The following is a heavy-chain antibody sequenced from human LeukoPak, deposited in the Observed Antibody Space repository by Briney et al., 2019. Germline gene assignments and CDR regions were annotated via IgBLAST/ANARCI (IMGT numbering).Heavy chain of an antibody. J-gene: IGHJ4*02. V-gene: IGHV3-23*01. CDR3: ARGERAAMVTIDS. Sequence: GGSLRLSCAASGFTFSSYAMSWVRQAPGKGLEWVSAISGSGGSTYYADSVKGRFTISRDNSKNTLYLQMNSLRAEDTAVYYCARGERAAMVTIDSWGQGTLVTVSS. D-gene: IGHD5-18*01. CDR2: ISGSGGST. CDR1: GFTFSSYA.